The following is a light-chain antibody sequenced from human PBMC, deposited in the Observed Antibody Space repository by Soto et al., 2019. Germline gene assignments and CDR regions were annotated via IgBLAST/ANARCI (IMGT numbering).Light chain of an antibody. CDR1: SSNIGAGYD. J-gene: IGLJ2*01. CDR2: QNN. CDR3: QSYDSSLSAVV. Sequence: QSVLTQPPSVSGAPGQRVSISCTGSSSNIGAGYDVHWYEHLPGTAPKLLIYQNNKRPSGVPDRFSGSKSGTSASLAITGLQAEDEADYYCQSYDSSLSAVVFGGGPKLTVL. V-gene: IGLV1-40*01.